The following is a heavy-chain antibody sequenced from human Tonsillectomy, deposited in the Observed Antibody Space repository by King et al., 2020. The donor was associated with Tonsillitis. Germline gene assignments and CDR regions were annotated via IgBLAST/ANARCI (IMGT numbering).Heavy chain of an antibody. Sequence: HVQLVESGAEVKKPGASVKVSCATSGYTFTNYGISWVRQAPGQGLEWMGGITGYTGKTNYAQRFQGRVTMTTDTSTSTAYMELSSLSSDDTAIYYCARHSGSWHHYFDYWGQGTLVTVSS. CDR2: ITGYTGKT. D-gene: IGHD6-13*01. CDR1: GYTFTNYG. V-gene: IGHV1-18*04. J-gene: IGHJ4*02. CDR3: ARHSGSWHHYFDY.